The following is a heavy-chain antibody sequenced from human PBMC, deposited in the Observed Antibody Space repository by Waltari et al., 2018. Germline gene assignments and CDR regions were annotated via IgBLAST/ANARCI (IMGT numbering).Heavy chain of an antibody. CDR3: ASRPYEPQYNWNYPEPDY. V-gene: IGHV1-69*13. J-gene: IGHJ4*02. CDR1: GGTFSSYA. Sequence: QVQLVQSGAEVKKPGSSVKVSCKASGGTFSSYAISWVRQAPGQGLEWMGGIIPIFGTANYAQKVQGRVTITADESTSTAYMELSSLRSEDTAVYYCASRPYEPQYNWNYPEPDYWGQGTLVTVSS. D-gene: IGHD1-7*01. CDR2: IIPIFGTA.